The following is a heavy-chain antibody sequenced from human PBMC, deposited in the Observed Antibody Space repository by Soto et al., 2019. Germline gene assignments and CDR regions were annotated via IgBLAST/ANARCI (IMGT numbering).Heavy chain of an antibody. Sequence: QVQLQQWGAGLLKPSETLSLTCAVYGGSFSGYYWSWIRQPPGKGLEWIGEINHSGSTNYNPSLKSRVTISVDTSKNQFSLKLSSVTAADTAVYYCVRDGRRGYCSGGSCSGRFDYWGQGTLVTVSS. CDR2: INHSGST. J-gene: IGHJ4*02. CDR1: GGSFSGYY. D-gene: IGHD2-15*01. V-gene: IGHV4-34*01. CDR3: VRDGRRGYCSGGSCSGRFDY.